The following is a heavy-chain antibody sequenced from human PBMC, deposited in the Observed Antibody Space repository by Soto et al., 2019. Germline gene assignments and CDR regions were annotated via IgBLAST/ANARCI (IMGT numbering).Heavy chain of an antibody. Sequence: SETLSLTCTVSGGSVSSGSYQWTWIRQPPGKGLEWIGYIHVSGSTNDNPSLKGRVTMSIDTSKNQFSLKLSSVTAADTAVYYCARDGHGMDVWCQGIKVTVS. CDR3: ARDGHGMDV. CDR2: IHVSGST. CDR1: GGSVSSGSYQ. J-gene: IGHJ6*02. V-gene: IGHV4-61*01.